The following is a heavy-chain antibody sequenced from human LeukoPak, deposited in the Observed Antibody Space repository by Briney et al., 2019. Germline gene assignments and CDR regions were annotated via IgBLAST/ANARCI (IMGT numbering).Heavy chain of an antibody. D-gene: IGHD1-26*01. CDR1: GFTFSDRD. Sequence: GGSLRLSCAASGFTFSDRDMDWVRQAPGKGLEWVGRSTKKGKRNTTEYAASVKGRFTVSREDSNNSLYLQMNSLKTEDTAVYYCASSPAGRSTFESWGQGTLVTVSS. CDR3: ASSPAGRSTFES. J-gene: IGHJ4*02. CDR2: STKKGKRNTT. V-gene: IGHV3-72*01.